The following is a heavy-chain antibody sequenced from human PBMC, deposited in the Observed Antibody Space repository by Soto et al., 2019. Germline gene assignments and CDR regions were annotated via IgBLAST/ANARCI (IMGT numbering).Heavy chain of an antibody. CDR3: ARDGRGAKGGYSYGTDY. D-gene: IGHD5-18*01. Sequence: QVQLVQSGAEVKKPGSSVKVSCKASGGTFSSYAISWVRQAPGQGLEWMGGIIPIFGTANYAQKFQGRVTITADESTSTDYMELSSLRSEDTAVYYCARDGRGAKGGYSYGTDYWGQGTLVTVSS. CDR1: GGTFSSYA. J-gene: IGHJ4*02. CDR2: IIPIFGTA. V-gene: IGHV1-69*01.